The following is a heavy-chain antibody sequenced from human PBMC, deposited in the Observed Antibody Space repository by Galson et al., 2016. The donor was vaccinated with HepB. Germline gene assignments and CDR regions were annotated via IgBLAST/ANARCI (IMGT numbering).Heavy chain of an antibody. J-gene: IGHJ4*02. CDR3: ATRDDLYRGF. CDR2: INSGCNIK. D-gene: IGHD5-24*01. V-gene: IGHV3-48*03. CDR1: GFIFSSYE. Sequence: SLRLSCADSGFIFSSYEINWVRQAPGQGLEWVSYINSGCNIKHYADSVKGRFTISRDNAKNTVYMQMNSLRAEDTGVYYCATRDDLYRGFWGQGTLVTVSS.